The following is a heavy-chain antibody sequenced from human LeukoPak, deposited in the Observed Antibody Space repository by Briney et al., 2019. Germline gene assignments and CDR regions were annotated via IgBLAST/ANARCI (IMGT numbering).Heavy chain of an antibody. CDR3: ARNDYGDYENAFDI. CDR1: GFTFSSYG. V-gene: IGHV3-33*01. CDR2: IWYDGSNK. D-gene: IGHD4-17*01. J-gene: IGHJ3*02. Sequence: GRSLRLSCAASGFTFSSYGMHWVRQAPGKGLEWVAVIWYDGSNKYYADSVKGRFTISRDNSKNTLYLQMNSLRAEDTAVYYCARNDYGDYENAFDIWGQGTMVTVSS.